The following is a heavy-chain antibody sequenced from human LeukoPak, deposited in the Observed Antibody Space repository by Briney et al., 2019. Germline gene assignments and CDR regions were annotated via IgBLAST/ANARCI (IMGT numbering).Heavy chain of an antibody. CDR1: GITFSNYA. CDR2: IRGNGATT. V-gene: IGHV3-23*01. CDR3: AHSGSYIDY. J-gene: IGHJ4*02. D-gene: IGHD1-26*01. Sequence: PGGSLRLSCAASGITFSNYAMTWVRQAPGKGLEWVAAIRGNGATTDYADSVKGRFTISRDNAKNSLYLQMNSLRAEDTAVYYCAHSGSYIDYWGQGTLVTVSS.